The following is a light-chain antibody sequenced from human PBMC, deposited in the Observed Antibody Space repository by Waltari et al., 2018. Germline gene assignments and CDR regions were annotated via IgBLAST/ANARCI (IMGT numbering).Light chain of an antibody. CDR3: QQRSNWPPYT. CDR1: QSVRNY. V-gene: IGKV3-11*01. J-gene: IGKJ2*01. Sequence: EIVLTQSPATLSLSPGERATLPCRASQSVRNYLAWYQQKPGQAPRLLIYDASNRATGIPARFSGSGSGTDFTLTISSLEPEDFAVYYCQQRSNWPPYTFGQGTKLEIK. CDR2: DAS.